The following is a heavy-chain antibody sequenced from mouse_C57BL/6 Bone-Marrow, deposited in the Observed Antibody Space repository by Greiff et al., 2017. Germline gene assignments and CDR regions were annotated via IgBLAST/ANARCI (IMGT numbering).Heavy chain of an antibody. CDR3: ARSYYYGSSFWFAY. Sequence: LVESGAELVRPGTSVKVSCKASGYAFTNYLIEWVKQRPGQGLEWIGVINPGSGGTNYNEKFKGKATLTADKSSSTAYMALRSLTSEDSAVYFCARSYYYGSSFWFAYWGQGTLVTVSA. D-gene: IGHD1-1*01. V-gene: IGHV1-54*01. CDR2: INPGSGGT. CDR1: GYAFTNYL. J-gene: IGHJ3*01.